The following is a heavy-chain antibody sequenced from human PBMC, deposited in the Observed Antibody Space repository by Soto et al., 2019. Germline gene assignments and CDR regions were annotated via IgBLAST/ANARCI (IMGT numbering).Heavy chain of an antibody. CDR3: VRHRIEVVWRGFDS. J-gene: IGHJ4*02. Sequence: PSETLSLTCTVSADSSSFSNDYWGWIRQPPWKGLQWIGSSSYNGGTFYNPSLKGRVAMSVDASKKLCSLQVTAVTAADTAAYYCVRHRIEVVWRGFDSWGQGXPVTVYS. D-gene: IGHD1-1*01. V-gene: IGHV4-39*01. CDR1: ADSSSFSNDY. CDR2: SSYNGGT.